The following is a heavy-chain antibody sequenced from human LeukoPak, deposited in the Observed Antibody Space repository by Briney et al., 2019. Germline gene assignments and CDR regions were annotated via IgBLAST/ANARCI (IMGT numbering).Heavy chain of an antibody. V-gene: IGHV3-48*04. J-gene: IGHJ4*02. CDR2: ISSSSSTI. D-gene: IGHD3-22*01. CDR3: AREVAGYYDSSGYYQTYYFDY. Sequence: GGSLRLSCAASGFTFSSYSMNWVRQAPGKGLEWVSYISSSSSTIYYADSVKGRFTISRDNAKNSLYLQMNSLRAEDTAVYYCAREVAGYYDSSGYYQTYYFDYWGQGTLVTVSS. CDR1: GFTFSSYS.